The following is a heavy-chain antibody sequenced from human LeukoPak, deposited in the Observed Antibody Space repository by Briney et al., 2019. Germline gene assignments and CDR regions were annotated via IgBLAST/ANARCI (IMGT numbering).Heavy chain of an antibody. CDR3: ARDTSGKSGWHYFDY. V-gene: IGHV3-7*01. Sequence: PGGSLRLSCAASAFTFSYYWMNWVRQAPGKGLEWVASIKQDGSEKYYVDSVKGRFTISRDNAQNSLYLQMNSLRAEDTAVYYCARDTSGKSGWHYFDYWGQGTLVTVSS. J-gene: IGHJ4*02. CDR2: IKQDGSEK. D-gene: IGHD6-19*01. CDR1: AFTFSYYW.